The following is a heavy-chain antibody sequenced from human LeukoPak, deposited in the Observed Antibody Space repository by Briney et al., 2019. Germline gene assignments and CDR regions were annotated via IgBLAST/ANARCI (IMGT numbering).Heavy chain of an antibody. Sequence: SETLSLTCVVSGYSISSGYYWGWIRQPPGKGLEWIGNIYQTGTTYYNPSLKSRVTISVDASKNQLSLKLSSVTAADTAVYYCARRDGKIFDYWGQGTLVTVSS. J-gene: IGHJ4*02. CDR2: IYQTGTT. CDR1: GYSISSGYY. V-gene: IGHV4-38-2*01. D-gene: IGHD5-24*01. CDR3: ARRDGKIFDY.